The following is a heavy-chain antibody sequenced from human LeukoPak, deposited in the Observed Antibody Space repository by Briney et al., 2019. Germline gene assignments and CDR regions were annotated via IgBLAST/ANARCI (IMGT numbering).Heavy chain of an antibody. V-gene: IGHV3-33*06. CDR1: GFTFSSYG. J-gene: IGHJ4*02. D-gene: IGHD1-14*01. Sequence: QSGGSLRLSCAASGFTFSSYGMHWVRQAPGKGLEWVAVIWYDGSNKYYADSVKGRFTISRDNSKNTLYLQTNSLRAEDTAVYYCAKGSPGSPFDYWGQGTLVTVSS. CDR3: AKGSPGSPFDY. CDR2: IWYDGSNK.